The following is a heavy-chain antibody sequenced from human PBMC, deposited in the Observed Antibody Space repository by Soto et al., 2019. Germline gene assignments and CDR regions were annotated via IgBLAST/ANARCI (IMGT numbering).Heavy chain of an antibody. V-gene: IGHV1-2*02. D-gene: IGHD3-16*01. Sequence: QVQLVQSGTEVKKPGASVKVSCRTSGYTFTRYFMHWVRQAPGQGPEWMGWINPNSGGTEYAQRFQGRVTMTRTTSISTAYMELSSLTSNDTAVYYCARDRGAGHYGMGVWGQGTTVTVSS. J-gene: IGHJ6*02. CDR2: INPNSGGT. CDR3: ARDRGAGHYGMGV. CDR1: GYTFTRYF.